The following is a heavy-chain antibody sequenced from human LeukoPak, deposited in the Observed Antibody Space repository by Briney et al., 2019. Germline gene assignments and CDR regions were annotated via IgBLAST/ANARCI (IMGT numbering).Heavy chain of an antibody. J-gene: IGHJ4*02. CDR1: GFTFSSYA. CDR3: AHQSYSGTPFLAY. Sequence: GGSLRLSCAASGFTFSSYAVSWVRQAPGKGLEWVSAISGSGGSTYYADSVKGRFTISRDNSKNTLYLQMNSLRAEDTAVYYCAHQSYSGTPFLAYWGQGTLLTVSS. D-gene: IGHD1-26*01. CDR2: ISGSGGST. V-gene: IGHV3-23*01.